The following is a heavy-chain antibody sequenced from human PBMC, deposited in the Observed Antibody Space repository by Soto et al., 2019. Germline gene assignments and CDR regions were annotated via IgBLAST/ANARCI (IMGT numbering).Heavy chain of an antibody. Sequence: QVQLVESGGGVVQPGRSLRLSCAASGFTFSSYAMHWVRQAPGKGLEWVAVISYDGSNKYYADSVKGRFTISRDNSTNTLYLQMNSLRAEDTAVYYCARDSALDEYYYYGMDVWGQGTTVTVSS. V-gene: IGHV3-30-3*01. J-gene: IGHJ6*02. CDR2: ISYDGSNK. CDR1: GFTFSSYA. CDR3: ARDSALDEYYYYGMDV. D-gene: IGHD3-10*01.